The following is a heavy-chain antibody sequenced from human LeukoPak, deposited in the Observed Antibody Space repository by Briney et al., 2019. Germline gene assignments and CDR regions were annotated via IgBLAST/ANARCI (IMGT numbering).Heavy chain of an antibody. CDR2: IYYSGST. Sequence: PSETLSLTCTVSGGSISSYYWSWIRQPPGKGLEWIGYIYYSGSTNYNPSLKSRVAISVDTSKNQFSLKLSSVTAADTAVYYCARSYYDFWSGSMDVWGKGTTVTVSS. CDR3: ARSYYDFWSGSMDV. V-gene: IGHV4-59*01. CDR1: GGSISSYY. D-gene: IGHD3-3*01. J-gene: IGHJ6*03.